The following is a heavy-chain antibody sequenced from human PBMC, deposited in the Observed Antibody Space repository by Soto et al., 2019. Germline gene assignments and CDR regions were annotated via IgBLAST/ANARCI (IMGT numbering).Heavy chain of an antibody. CDR2: IIPIFGTA. CDR3: AGGIVVVVAATPDYYYGMDV. CDR1: GGTFSSYA. J-gene: IGHJ6*02. D-gene: IGHD2-15*01. Sequence: QVQLVQSGAEVKKPGSSVKVSCKASGGTFSSYAISWVRQAPGQGLEWMGGIIPIFGTANYAQKFQGRVTITADESTSTAYMELSSLRSEDTAAYYCAGGIVVVVAATPDYYYGMDVWGQGTTVTVSS. V-gene: IGHV1-69*01.